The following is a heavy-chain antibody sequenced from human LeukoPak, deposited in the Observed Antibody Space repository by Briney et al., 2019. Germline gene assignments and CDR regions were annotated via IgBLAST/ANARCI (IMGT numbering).Heavy chain of an antibody. D-gene: IGHD6-13*01. Sequence: GGSLRLSCAASGFTFSSYSMNWVRQAPGKGLEWVSYISSSSSTIYYADSVKGRFTISRDNAKNSLYLQMNSLRAEDTAVYYCARANSIAAAGRGDYWGQGTLVTVSP. CDR3: ARANSIAAAGRGDY. CDR2: ISSSSSTI. CDR1: GFTFSSYS. V-gene: IGHV3-48*01. J-gene: IGHJ4*02.